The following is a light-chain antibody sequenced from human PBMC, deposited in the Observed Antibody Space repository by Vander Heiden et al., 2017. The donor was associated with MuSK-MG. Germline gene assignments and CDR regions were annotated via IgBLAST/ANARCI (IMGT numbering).Light chain of an antibody. CDR3: QQYYSPPFT. V-gene: IGKV4-1*01. J-gene: IGKJ3*01. CDR2: WAS. Sequence: DIVMSHPPDSLGVSLGERATITCKSSQSVLYTSNNKNYLAWYKQKPGQPPKLLIDWASTRQSGVPERFSGSGSGTDFTLTINNLQAEDLAVYSCQQYYSPPFTVGPGTTVEIK. CDR1: QSVLYTSNNKNY.